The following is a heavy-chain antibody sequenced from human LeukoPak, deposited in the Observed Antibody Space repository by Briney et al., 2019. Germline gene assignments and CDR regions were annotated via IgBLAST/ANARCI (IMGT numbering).Heavy chain of an antibody. CDR3: ARDMKKGPIQLWLNFDY. CDR1: GYTFTSYY. V-gene: IGHV1-46*01. J-gene: IGHJ4*02. CDR2: INPSGGST. D-gene: IGHD5-18*01. Sequence: ASVKVSCEASGYTFTSYYMHWVRQAPGQGLEWMGIINPSGGSTSYAQKFQGRVTMTRDTSTSTVYMELSSLRSEDTAVYYCARDMKKGPIQLWLNFDYWGQGTLVTVSS.